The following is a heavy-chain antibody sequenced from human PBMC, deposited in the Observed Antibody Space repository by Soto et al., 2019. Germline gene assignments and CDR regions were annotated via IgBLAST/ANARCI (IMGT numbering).Heavy chain of an antibody. J-gene: IGHJ4*02. CDR2: ISYDGSNT. D-gene: IGHD1-26*01. CDR3: AKEGGLSGSYYISSSYYFDY. CDR1: GFTFSSYG. Sequence: QVQLVESGGGVVQPGRSLRLSCVASGFTFSSYGMHWVRQAPGKGLEWVAIISYDGSNTYYADSVKCRFTIPRDNSKNTLYLQMNSLRAEDTSVYYCAKEGGLSGSYYISSSYYFDYWGQGTLVTVSS. V-gene: IGHV3-30*18.